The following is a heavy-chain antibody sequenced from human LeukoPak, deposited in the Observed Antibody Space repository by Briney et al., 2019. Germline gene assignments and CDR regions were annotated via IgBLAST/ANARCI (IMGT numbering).Heavy chain of an antibody. D-gene: IGHD6-13*01. Sequence: ASVKVSCKASGYRFTGHYMHWVRQAPGQGLEWMGWINPNSGGTNYAQKFQGRVTMTRDTSISTAYMELSRLRSDDTAVYYCARDFRYSIGRGNFDYWGQGTLVTVSS. CDR3: ARDFRYSIGRGNFDY. V-gene: IGHV1-2*02. CDR2: INPNSGGT. J-gene: IGHJ4*02. CDR1: GYRFTGHY.